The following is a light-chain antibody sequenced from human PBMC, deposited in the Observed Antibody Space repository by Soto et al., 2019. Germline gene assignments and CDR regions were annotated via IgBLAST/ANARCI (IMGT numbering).Light chain of an antibody. CDR2: GAS. J-gene: IGKJ5*01. V-gene: IGKV3-20*01. Sequence: VLTKSPGTLSLSPGDRATLSCRASQTVSSNYLAWYQQKPGQAPRLLIYGASSRATGIPDRFSGSGSGTDFTLTISRLEPEDFAVYYCQQYGSSPSITFGQGTRLEIK. CDR1: QTVSSNY. CDR3: QQYGSSPSIT.